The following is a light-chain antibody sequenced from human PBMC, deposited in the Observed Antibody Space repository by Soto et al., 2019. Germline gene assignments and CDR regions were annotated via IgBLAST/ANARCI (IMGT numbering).Light chain of an antibody. CDR1: SSDVGSYNY. CDR2: EVS. Sequence: QSVLTQPPSASGSPGQSVTISCTGTSSDVGSYNYVSWYRQHPGKVPKLMIYEVSKRPSGVPDRFSGSKSGNTASLTVSGLQAEDEADYYCSSYAGTNTDYVFGTGTKVTVL. CDR3: SSYAGTNTDYV. J-gene: IGLJ1*01. V-gene: IGLV2-8*01.